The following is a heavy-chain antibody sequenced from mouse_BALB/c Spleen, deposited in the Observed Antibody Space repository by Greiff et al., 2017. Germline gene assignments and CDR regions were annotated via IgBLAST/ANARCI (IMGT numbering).Heavy chain of an antibody. CDR3: ARLDGYYPAWFAY. D-gene: IGHD2-3*01. Sequence: QVQLQQSGAELAKPGASVKMSCKASGYTFTSYWMHWVKQRPGQGLEWIGYINPSTGYTEYNQKFKDKATLTADKSSSTAYMQLSSLTSEDSAVYYCARLDGYYPAWFAYWGQGTLVTVSA. J-gene: IGHJ3*01. CDR2: INPSTGYT. CDR1: GYTFTSYW. V-gene: IGHV1-7*01.